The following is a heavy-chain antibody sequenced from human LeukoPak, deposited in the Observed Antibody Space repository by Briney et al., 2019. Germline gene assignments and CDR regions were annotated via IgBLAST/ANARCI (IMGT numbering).Heavy chain of an antibody. CDR3: ARDWSGYFD. CDR1: GGSISSSSYY. D-gene: IGHD3-9*01. V-gene: IGHV4-39*07. Sequence: YPSETLSLTCTVSGGSISSSSYYWGWIRQPPGKGLEWIGSIYYSGSTYYNPSLKSRVTISVDTSKNQFSLKLSSVTAADTAVYYCARDWSGYFDWGQGTMVTVSS. CDR2: IYYSGST. J-gene: IGHJ3*01.